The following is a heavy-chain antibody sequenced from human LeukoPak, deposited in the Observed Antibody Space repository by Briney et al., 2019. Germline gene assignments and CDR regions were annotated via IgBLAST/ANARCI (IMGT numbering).Heavy chain of an antibody. CDR2: IYYSGST. CDR1: GGSISGHY. Sequence: SETLSLTCTVSGGSISGHYWTWIRQPPGKGLEWMGYIYYSGSTNYNPSLKSRVTISLDTSKNQFSLKLSSVTAADTAVYYCAAGYYCSSTSCCESYFDYWGQGTLVTVSS. V-gene: IGHV4-59*11. CDR3: AAGYYCSSTSCCESYFDY. J-gene: IGHJ4*02. D-gene: IGHD2-2*01.